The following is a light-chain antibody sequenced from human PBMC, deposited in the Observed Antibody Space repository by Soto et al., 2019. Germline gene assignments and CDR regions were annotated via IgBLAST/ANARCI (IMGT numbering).Light chain of an antibody. J-gene: IGLJ2*01. V-gene: IGLV8-61*01. CDR3: VLYMGLGSSV. CDR1: SGSVSTNYY. CDR2: NTN. Sequence: QTVVTQEPSFSVSPGGTVTFTCGLSSGSVSTNYYPSWYQQTPGQAPRTLIYNTNSRSSGVPDRFSGSILGNKAALTITGATADDESDYYFVLYMGLGSSVFGGWTKLTVL.